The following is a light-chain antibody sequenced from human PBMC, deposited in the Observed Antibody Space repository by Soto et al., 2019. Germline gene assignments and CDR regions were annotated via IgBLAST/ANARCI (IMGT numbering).Light chain of an antibody. V-gene: IGLV2-14*01. CDR3: SSYTSSSTGNV. CDR2: DVS. CDR1: SSDVGGYNY. Sequence: QSVLTQPASVSGSPGQSITISCTGTSSDVGGYNYVSWYQQHPGKAPKLMIYDVSNRPSGVSNRFSGSKSGNTASLTISGLQAEDEADYYCSSYTSSSTGNVFGTVTKLTVL. J-gene: IGLJ1*01.